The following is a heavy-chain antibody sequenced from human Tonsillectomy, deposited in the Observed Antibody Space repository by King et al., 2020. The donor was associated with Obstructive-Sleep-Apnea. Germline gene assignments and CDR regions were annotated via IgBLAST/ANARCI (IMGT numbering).Heavy chain of an antibody. CDR3: ARDLNPSGSYYNGFDP. Sequence: VQLVESGGGLVQPGGSLRLSCAASGFTFSSYSMNWVRQAPGKGLEWVSYISSSRSTIYYADSVKGRFTISRDNAKNSLYLQMNSLRAEDTAVYYCARDLNPSGSYYNGFDPWGQGTLVTVSS. J-gene: IGHJ5*02. V-gene: IGHV3-48*04. CDR1: GFTFSSYS. D-gene: IGHD3-10*01. CDR2: ISSSRSTI.